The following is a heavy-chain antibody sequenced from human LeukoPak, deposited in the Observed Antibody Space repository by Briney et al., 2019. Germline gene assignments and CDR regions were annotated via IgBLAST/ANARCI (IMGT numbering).Heavy chain of an antibody. J-gene: IGHJ4*02. Sequence: GGSLRLSCAASGFTFSSYAMSWVRQAPGKGLEWVSAISGSGGSTYYADSVKGRFTISRDNSKNTLYLQMNSLRAEDTAVYYCAKVAFSQGYSSGPGDYFDYWGQGTLVTVSS. CDR1: GFTFSSYA. D-gene: IGHD6-19*01. V-gene: IGHV3-23*01. CDR2: ISGSGGST. CDR3: AKVAFSQGYSSGPGDYFDY.